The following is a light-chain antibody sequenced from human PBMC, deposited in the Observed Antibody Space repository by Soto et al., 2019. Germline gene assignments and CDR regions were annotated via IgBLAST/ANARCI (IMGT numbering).Light chain of an antibody. Sequence: DIQMTQSPSTLSASVGDRVTITCRASQSISSWLAWYQQKPGKAPKLLIYDASSLESGVPSRFSGSGSGTEFTLTISSLQPDDFATYSCQQYNSYWTFGQWTKVEIK. CDR3: QQYNSYWT. CDR1: QSISSW. CDR2: DAS. V-gene: IGKV1-5*01. J-gene: IGKJ1*01.